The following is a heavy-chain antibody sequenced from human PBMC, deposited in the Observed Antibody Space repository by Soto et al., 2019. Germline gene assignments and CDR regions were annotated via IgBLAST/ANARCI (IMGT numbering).Heavy chain of an antibody. V-gene: IGHV1-18*01. CDR2: ISAHNGNT. J-gene: IGHJ4*02. CDR3: ARGRDGDY. D-gene: IGHD6-6*01. CDR1: GYTFTSYG. Sequence: QVHLVQSGAEVKKPGASVKVSCKGSGYTFTSYGITWVRQAPGQGLEWMGWISAHNGNTDYAQKLQGRVSVTRDTSTSTAYMELRSLRSDDTAVYYCARGRDGDYWGQGALVTVSS.